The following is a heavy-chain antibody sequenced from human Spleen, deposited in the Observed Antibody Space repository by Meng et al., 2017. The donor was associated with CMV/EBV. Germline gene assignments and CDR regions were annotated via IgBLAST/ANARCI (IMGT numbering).Heavy chain of an antibody. J-gene: IGHJ6*01. CDR2: IGTYKGDT. V-gene: IGHV1-18*01. CDR1: GYNFTTFG. Sequence: ASVKVSCKASGYNFTTFGISWVRQAPGQGLEWMGWIGTYKGDTNYARKFQGRVTMTTDTSATTAFMELRSLSSDDTAVYYCAREMFREVTNFGLILRGMDVWGQGTTVTVSS. D-gene: IGHD3/OR15-3a*01. CDR3: AREMFREVTNFGLILRGMDV.